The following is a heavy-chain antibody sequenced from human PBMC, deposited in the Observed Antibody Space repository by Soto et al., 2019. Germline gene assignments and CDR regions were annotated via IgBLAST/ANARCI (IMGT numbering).Heavy chain of an antibody. CDR2: MYHSGST. J-gene: IGHJ4*02. CDR1: GGSISSGGYS. CDR3: ARVTDY. V-gene: IGHV4-30-2*01. Sequence: QLQLQESGSGLVKPSQTLSLTCAVSGGSISSGGYSWSWIRQPPGKGLEWIGYMYHSGSTYYNPSLKSRGPISIDRAKDQFSPKLSSGNAADTALYYRARVTDYRGQGILVTVSS.